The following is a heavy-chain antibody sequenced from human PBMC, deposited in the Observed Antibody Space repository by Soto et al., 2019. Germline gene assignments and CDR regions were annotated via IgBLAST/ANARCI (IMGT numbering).Heavy chain of an antibody. D-gene: IGHD4-17*01. CDR2: IKQDGSEK. Sequence: GGSLRLSCAASGFTFSSYWMSWVRQAPGKGLEWVANIKQDGSEKYYMDSVKGRFTISRDNAKNSLYLQMNSLRAEDTAVYYCARKHGDYVNWYFDLWGRGTLVTVSS. CDR1: GFTFSSYW. V-gene: IGHV3-7*05. J-gene: IGHJ2*01. CDR3: ARKHGDYVNWYFDL.